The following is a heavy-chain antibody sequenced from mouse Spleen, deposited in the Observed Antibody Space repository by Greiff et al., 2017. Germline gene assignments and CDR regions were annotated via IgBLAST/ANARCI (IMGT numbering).Heavy chain of an antibody. CDR2: IYPGDGDT. CDR1: GYAFSSYW. J-gene: IGHJ1*03. Sequence: VQLQQSGAELVKPGASVKISCKASGYAFSSYWLNWVKQRPGKGLEWIGQIYPGDGDTNYNGKFKGKATLTADKSSSTAYMQLSSLTSEDSAVYFCAREKFSLRGYFDVWGTGTTVTVSS. V-gene: IGHV1-80*01. CDR3: AREKFSLRGYFDV.